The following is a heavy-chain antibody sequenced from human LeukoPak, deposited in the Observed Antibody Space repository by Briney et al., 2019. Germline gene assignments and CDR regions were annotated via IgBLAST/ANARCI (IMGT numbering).Heavy chain of an antibody. J-gene: IGHJ4*02. CDR1: GFTFSSYW. CDR2: IKRDGSEK. CDR3: ARDQTTVTPRYYFDY. Sequence: GGSLRLSCAASGFTFSSYWVTWVRQGPGKGLEWVANIKRDGSEKNYVDSVKGRFTISRDNAKNSLYLQMNSLRAEDTAVYYCARDQTTVTPRYYFDYWGQGTLVTVSS. D-gene: IGHD4-17*01. V-gene: IGHV3-7*03.